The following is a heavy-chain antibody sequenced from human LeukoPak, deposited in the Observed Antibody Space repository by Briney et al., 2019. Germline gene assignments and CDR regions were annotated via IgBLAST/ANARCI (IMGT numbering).Heavy chain of an antibody. CDR3: ARDNRAMALDY. V-gene: IGHV4-31*03. Sequence: SETLSLTCTVSGGSISSGGYYWSWIRQHPGKGLEWIGYIYYSGSTYYNPSLKSRVTISVDTSKNQFSLKLSSVTAADTAVYYCARDNRAMALDYWGQGTLVTVSS. D-gene: IGHD5-18*01. CDR2: IYYSGST. J-gene: IGHJ4*02. CDR1: GGSISSGGYY.